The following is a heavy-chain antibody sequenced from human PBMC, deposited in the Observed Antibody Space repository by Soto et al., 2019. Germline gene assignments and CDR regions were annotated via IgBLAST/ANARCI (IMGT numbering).Heavy chain of an antibody. Sequence: SETLSLTCTVSGGSISSGGYYWSWIRQHPGKGLEWIVCIYYSGSTYYNPSLKSRVTISVDTSKNQFSLKLSSVTAADTAVYYCARATYLMGHFDYWGQGTLVTVSS. J-gene: IGHJ4*02. CDR1: GGSISSGGYY. D-gene: IGHD2-2*01. CDR2: IYYSGST. CDR3: ARATYLMGHFDY. V-gene: IGHV4-31*03.